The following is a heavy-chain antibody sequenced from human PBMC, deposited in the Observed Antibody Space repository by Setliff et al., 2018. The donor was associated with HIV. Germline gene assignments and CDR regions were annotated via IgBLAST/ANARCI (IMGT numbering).Heavy chain of an antibody. D-gene: IGHD1-26*01. J-gene: IGHJ4*02. CDR1: GGSFSGYY. Sequence: ASETLSLTCDVYGGSFSGYYWSWIRQSPEKGLEWIGEINDIGSTKYNPSLKSRFTISADIPNNQFSLNLKSVTAADTGVFYCARRTSFIVGEVVGNFDYWGQGTPVTVSS. V-gene: IGHV4-34*01. CDR3: ARRTSFIVGEVVGNFDY. CDR2: INDIGST.